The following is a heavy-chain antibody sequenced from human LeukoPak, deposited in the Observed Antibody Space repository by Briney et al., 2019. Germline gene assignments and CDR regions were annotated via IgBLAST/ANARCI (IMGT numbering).Heavy chain of an antibody. CDR1: SDSIRSYY. Sequence: SETLSLTCTVSSDSIRSYYWSWIRQPPGKGLEWIGYMSYGGNTNYNPSLKSRVSISLDKSKKQFSLKLTSVTAADTAVYYCAREGDSRYFDYWGQGTLVTVSS. D-gene: IGHD2-21*02. V-gene: IGHV4-59*12. J-gene: IGHJ4*02. CDR2: MSYGGNT. CDR3: AREGDSRYFDY.